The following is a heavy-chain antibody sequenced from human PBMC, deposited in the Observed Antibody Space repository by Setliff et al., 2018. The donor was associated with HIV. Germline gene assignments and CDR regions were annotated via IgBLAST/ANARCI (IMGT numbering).Heavy chain of an antibody. CDR2: IHYGGYF. D-gene: IGHD3-16*01. CDR1: GDSFKSSRYY. V-gene: IGHV4-39*01. CDR3: ARPALGIGGGSRFDN. Sequence: SETLSLTCTVSGDSFKSSRYYWGWIRQPPGKGLEWIGNIHYGGYFWYSPSLESRVTISVDTSKNQFSLKLSSVTAADTAVYYCARPALGIGGGSRFDNWGQGIRVTVSS. J-gene: IGHJ4*02.